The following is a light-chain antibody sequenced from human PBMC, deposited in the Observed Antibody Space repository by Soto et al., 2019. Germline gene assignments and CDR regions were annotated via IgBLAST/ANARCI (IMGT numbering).Light chain of an antibody. J-gene: IGLJ2*01. CDR3: SSYTSSSTVV. Sequence: QSALTQPASVSGSPGQSITISCTGTSSDVGGYKYVSWYQQHPGNAPKLMLYDVSNRPSGVSNRFSGSKSGNTASLTISGLQAEDEADYYCSSYTSSSTVVFGGGTKLTVL. V-gene: IGLV2-14*01. CDR1: SSDVGGYKY. CDR2: DVS.